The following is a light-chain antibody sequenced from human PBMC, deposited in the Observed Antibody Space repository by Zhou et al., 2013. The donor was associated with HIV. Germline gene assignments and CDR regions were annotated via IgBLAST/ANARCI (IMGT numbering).Light chain of an antibody. CDR2: AAS. Sequence: EIVLTQSPGTLSLSPGERATLSCRASQSVVSAYLAWYQHKPGQAPRLLIYAASSRATGIPDRFSGSASGTEFTLTISSLQPEDLAVYYCQQYGHSTWAFGQGTKVEIK. CDR1: QSVVSAY. CDR3: QQYGHSTWA. V-gene: IGKV3-20*01. J-gene: IGKJ1*01.